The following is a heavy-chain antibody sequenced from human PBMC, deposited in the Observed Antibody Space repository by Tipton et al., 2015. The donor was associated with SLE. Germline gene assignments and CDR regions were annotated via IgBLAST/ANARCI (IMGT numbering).Heavy chain of an antibody. CDR3: ARVMSAIALDV. V-gene: IGHV4-31*03. Sequence: TLSLTCTVSGGFISRHYWSRNRQHPGKGLAWNGYIYYCGRTYYNPSLKSRVTISVDTSKNQFSLKLSSVTAADTAVYYCARVMSAIALDVWGKGTKVTVSS. D-gene: IGHD2-21*01. CDR1: GGFISRHY. CDR2: IYYCGRT. J-gene: IGHJ6*04.